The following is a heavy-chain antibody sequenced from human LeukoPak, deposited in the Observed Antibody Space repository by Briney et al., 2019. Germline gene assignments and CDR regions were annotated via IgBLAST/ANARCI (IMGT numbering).Heavy chain of an antibody. D-gene: IGHD3-10*01. V-gene: IGHV3-30*18. CDR3: AKDFGRTYYYGFGVT. CDR1: GFTFSSYG. Sequence: GSLRLSCAASGFTFSSYGMHWVRQAPGKGLEWVAVISYDGSNKYYADSVKGRFTISRDNSKNTLYLQMNSLRAEDTAVYYCAKDFGRTYYYGFGVTWGQGTLVTVSS. J-gene: IGHJ5*02. CDR2: ISYDGSNK.